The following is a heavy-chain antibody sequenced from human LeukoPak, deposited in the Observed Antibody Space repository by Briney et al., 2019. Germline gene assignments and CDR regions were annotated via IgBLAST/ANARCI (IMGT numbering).Heavy chain of an antibody. J-gene: IGHJ5*02. CDR1: GFTFSSYW. Sequence: GVSLRLSCAASGFTFSSYWMHWVRHAPGKGLVWVSHIKSDGSITRYADSVKGRFTISRDNAKNTLYLQMNSLRGEDTAVYYCARDAGDCGGDCPRWSDPWGQGTLVTVSS. CDR2: IKSDGSIT. CDR3: ARDAGDCGGDCPRWSDP. D-gene: IGHD2-21*02. V-gene: IGHV3-74*01.